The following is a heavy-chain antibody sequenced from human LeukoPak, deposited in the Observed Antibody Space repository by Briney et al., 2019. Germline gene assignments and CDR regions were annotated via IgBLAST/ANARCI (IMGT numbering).Heavy chain of an antibody. D-gene: IGHD3-22*01. J-gene: IGHJ4*02. CDR2: IYHSGST. CDR3: TRPYYSDGSGSPDY. CDR1: GGSISSSSYY. V-gene: IGHV4-39*07. Sequence: SETLSLTCTVSGGSISSSSYYWGWIRQPPGKGLEWIGNIYHSGSTYYNPSLKSRVTISVDTSKNQFSLKLTSVTAADTAVYYCTRPYYSDGSGSPDYWGQGTLVTVSS.